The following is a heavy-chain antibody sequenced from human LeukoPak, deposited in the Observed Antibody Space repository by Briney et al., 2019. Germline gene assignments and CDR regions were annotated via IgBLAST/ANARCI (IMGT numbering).Heavy chain of an antibody. CDR3: ARDGYPGEGWFDP. D-gene: IGHD5-24*01. CDR1: GGTFSSYA. Sequence: ASVKVSCKASGGTFSSYAISWVRQAPGQGLEWMGWMNPNSGNTGYAQKFQGRVTITRNTSISTAYMELSSLRSEDTAVYYCARDGYPGEGWFDPWGQGTLVTVSS. CDR2: MNPNSGNT. J-gene: IGHJ5*02. V-gene: IGHV1-8*03.